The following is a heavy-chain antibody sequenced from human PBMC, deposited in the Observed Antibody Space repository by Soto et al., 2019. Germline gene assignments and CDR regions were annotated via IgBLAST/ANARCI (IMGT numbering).Heavy chain of an antibody. J-gene: IGHJ4*02. CDR1: GGSFSGYY. V-gene: IGHV4-34*01. CDR3: VRALAAVQE. CDR2: ISHSGST. Sequence: LSLTCAVYGGSFSGYYCSWVRQPPGKGLEWIGEISHSGSTNYNSSLESRVTISVDTSKNQLFLKLSSVTAADTAVYYCVRALAAVQEWGQGTPVTVSS. D-gene: IGHD6-13*01.